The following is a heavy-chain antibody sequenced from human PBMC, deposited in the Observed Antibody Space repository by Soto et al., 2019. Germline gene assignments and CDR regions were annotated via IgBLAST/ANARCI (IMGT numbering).Heavy chain of an antibody. CDR3: ARDSLPFAEYKNWFDP. Sequence: ASVKVSCKASGYTFTSYYIHWLRQAPGQGLEWVGMINPSGGGTDSVKGRFTISRDNSKNTLYLQMNSLRAEDTAVYYCARDSLPFAEYKNWFDPWGQGTLVTVSS. D-gene: IGHD3-10*01. CDR1: GYTFTSYY. CDR2: INPSGGGT. V-gene: IGHV1-46*04. J-gene: IGHJ5*02.